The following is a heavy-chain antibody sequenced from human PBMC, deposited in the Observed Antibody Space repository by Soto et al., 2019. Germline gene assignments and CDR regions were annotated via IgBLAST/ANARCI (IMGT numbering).Heavy chain of an antibody. CDR2: IGTAGDT. CDR1: GFMFSDYD. CDR3: ARAPAAGPVDY. Sequence: GGSLRLSCAASGFMFSDYDMHWVRQGTRKGLEWVSAIGTAGDTYYPGSVKGRFTISRENVRNSLYLQMNSLRAEDTAVYYCARAPAAGPVDYWGQGTLVTVSS. D-gene: IGHD6-13*01. J-gene: IGHJ4*02. V-gene: IGHV3-13*01.